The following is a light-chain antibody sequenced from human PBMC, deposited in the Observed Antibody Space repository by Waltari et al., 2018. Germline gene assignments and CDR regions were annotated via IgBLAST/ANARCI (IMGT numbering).Light chain of an antibody. CDR1: ILGNKY. J-gene: IGLJ3*02. CDR2: QDT. V-gene: IGLV3-1*01. CDR3: QALGTGAWV. Sequence: SYELTQPPSVSVFPGQTASITCSGDILGNKYASWYQQKPGQSPLLVISQDTKRPSEIPERFSGSKSANAATLTITGTQAMDEADYYCQALGTGAWVFGGGTKLTVL.